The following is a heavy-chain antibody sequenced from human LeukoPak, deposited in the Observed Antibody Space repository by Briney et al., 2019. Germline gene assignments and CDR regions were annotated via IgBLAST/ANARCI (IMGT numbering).Heavy chain of an antibody. J-gene: IGHJ4*02. Sequence: PSETLSLTCGVYGGSFSGYYWSWIRQPPGKGLEWIGEINHSGSTNYNPSLKSRVTISVDTSKNQFSLKLSSVTAADTAVYYCARVRGRSGYLDYWGQGTLVTVSS. CDR3: ARVRGRSGYLDY. D-gene: IGHD2-15*01. CDR2: INHSGST. CDR1: GGSFSGYY. V-gene: IGHV4-34*01.